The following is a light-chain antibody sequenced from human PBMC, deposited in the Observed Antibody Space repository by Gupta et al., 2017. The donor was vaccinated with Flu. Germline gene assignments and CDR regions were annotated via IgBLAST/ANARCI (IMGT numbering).Light chain of an antibody. CDR2: CAS. CDR1: QSLLYTSNNKHY. J-gene: IGKJ4*01. V-gene: IGKV4-1*01. Sequence: DLVMTQSPDSLAVALGERATINCKSSQSLLYTSNNKHYLAWYQQKPGQPPKRLIYCASTRESGVPDRFSGSESGTDFTLTSSSLQAEDVAVYDCQQDINTPITFGGGTKVEIK. CDR3: QQDINTPIT.